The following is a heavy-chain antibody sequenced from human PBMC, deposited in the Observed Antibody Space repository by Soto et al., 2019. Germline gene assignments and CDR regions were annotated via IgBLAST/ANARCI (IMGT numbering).Heavy chain of an antibody. CDR1: GGSFSGYY. CDR3: ARYGASLYYGMDV. CDR2: INHSGST. V-gene: IGHV4-34*01. J-gene: IGHJ6*02. Sequence: LSLTCAVYGGSFSGYYWSWIRQPPGKGLEWIGEINHSGSTNYNPSLKSRVTISVDTSKNQFSLKLSSVTAADTAVYYCARYGASLYYGMDVWGQGTTVTVSS. D-gene: IGHD4-17*01.